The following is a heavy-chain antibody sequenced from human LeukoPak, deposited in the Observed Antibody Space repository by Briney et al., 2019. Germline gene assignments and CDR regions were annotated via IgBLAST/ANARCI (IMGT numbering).Heavy chain of an antibody. V-gene: IGHV4-39*07. J-gene: IGHJ4*02. CDR1: GASISGSGYY. D-gene: IGHD5-18*01. CDR3: ARSLRYSYGLNY. CDR2: IYSSGST. Sequence: PSETLSLTCAVSGASISGSGYYWGWIRQPPGKGLEWIGNIYSSGSTYYNASLQSRVTISIDTSKNQFSLRLSSVTAADTAVYYCARSLRYSYGLNYWGQGTLVTVSS.